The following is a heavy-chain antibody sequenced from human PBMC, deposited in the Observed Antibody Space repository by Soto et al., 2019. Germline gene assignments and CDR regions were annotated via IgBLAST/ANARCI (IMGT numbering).Heavy chain of an antibody. Sequence: QVQLVQSGTEVKKPGSSVKVSCKASGGILSTNPIIWVRQAPGQGLEWMGGTGSGTGPGNHAQKFQVSLTVTADKSTSTGYLELTKLSSEDTAVYYYASRDSGGFYRVLDSWGKGTLVTVSA. CDR2: TGSGTGPG. J-gene: IGHJ4*02. CDR1: GGILSTNP. CDR3: ASRDSGGFYRVLDS. V-gene: IGHV1-69*06. D-gene: IGHD2-15*01.